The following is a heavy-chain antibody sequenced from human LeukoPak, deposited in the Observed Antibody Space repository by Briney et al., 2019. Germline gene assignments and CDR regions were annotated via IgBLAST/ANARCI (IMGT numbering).Heavy chain of an antibody. V-gene: IGHV1-8*01. CDR3: ARGYYYDSSGVRYYYYYMDV. D-gene: IGHD3-22*01. CDR1: GYTFTSYD. Sequence: ASVKVSCKASGYTFTSYDINWVRQATGQGLEWMGWMNPNSGNTGYAQKFQGRVTMTRDTSTSTVYMELSSLRSEDTAVYYCARGYYYDSSGVRYYYYYMDVWGKGTTVTISS. CDR2: MNPNSGNT. J-gene: IGHJ6*03.